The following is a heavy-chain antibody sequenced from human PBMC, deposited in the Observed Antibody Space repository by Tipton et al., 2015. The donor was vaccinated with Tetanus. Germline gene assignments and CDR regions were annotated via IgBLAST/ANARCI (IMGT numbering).Heavy chain of an antibody. CDR3: AKESGGYGYGSSDN. Sequence: SLRLSCAASGFTFSNYAMKWVRQAPGKGLEWVSVIYSHSSGSSTYYADSVKGRFTISRDDSKNTLYLQMNSLRADDTAVYYCAKESGGYGYGSSDNWGQGTLVNVTS. CDR1: GFTFSNYA. CDR2: IYSHSSGSST. V-gene: IGHV3-23*03. D-gene: IGHD5-18*01. J-gene: IGHJ4*02.